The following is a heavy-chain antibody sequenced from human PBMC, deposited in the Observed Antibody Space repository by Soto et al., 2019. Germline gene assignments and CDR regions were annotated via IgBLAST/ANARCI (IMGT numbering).Heavy chain of an antibody. Sequence: QVQLVQSGAEVKKPGASVKVSCKASGYTFTSYGISWVRQAPGQGLEWMGWISAYNGNTNYAQKLQGRVTMTTDTSTSTAYVELRSLRADDTAVYYCARVGFYDSSGYYPPDYWGQGTLVTVSS. J-gene: IGHJ4*02. CDR1: GYTFTSYG. CDR2: ISAYNGNT. D-gene: IGHD3-22*01. V-gene: IGHV1-18*01. CDR3: ARVGFYDSSGYYPPDY.